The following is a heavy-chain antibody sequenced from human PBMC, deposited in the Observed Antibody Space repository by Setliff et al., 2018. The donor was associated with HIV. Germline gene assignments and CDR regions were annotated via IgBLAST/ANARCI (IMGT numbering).Heavy chain of an antibody. V-gene: IGHV4-34*09. CDR1: GGSFSDYY. CDR3: ARAPLSGGSFGWFDP. Sequence: SETLSLTCALYGGSFSDYYWSWIRQPPGMGLEWIGEVNRGRRTNYNSSLESRVTISVDTSKNQFSLKLSSVAAADTAVYYCARAPLSGGSFGWFDPWGQGTLVTVSS. D-gene: IGHD2-15*01. J-gene: IGHJ5*02. CDR2: VNRGRRT.